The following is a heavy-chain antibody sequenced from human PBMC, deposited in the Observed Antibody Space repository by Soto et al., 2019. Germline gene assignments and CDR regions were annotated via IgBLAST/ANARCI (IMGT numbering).Heavy chain of an antibody. CDR1: GFTFSDYA. Sequence: EVQLVESGGGLVQPGGSLKLSCAAYGFTFSDYAIHWVRQASGKGLEWVGRIGSKANSYATAYAASVKGRFTISRDDSKNTAYLQMNSLKTEDTAVYYCTRQPNYDILTGYQYYYGMDVWGQGTTVTVSS. J-gene: IGHJ6*02. D-gene: IGHD3-9*01. CDR2: IGSKANSYAT. CDR3: TRQPNYDILTGYQYYYGMDV. V-gene: IGHV3-73*02.